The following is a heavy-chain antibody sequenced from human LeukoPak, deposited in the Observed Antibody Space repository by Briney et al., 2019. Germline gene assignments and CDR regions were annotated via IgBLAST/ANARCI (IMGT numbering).Heavy chain of an antibody. CDR3: AELGITMIGGV. D-gene: IGHD3-10*02. CDR1: GFTFSSYE. J-gene: IGHJ6*04. CDR2: ISSSGSTI. V-gene: IGHV3-48*03. Sequence: LPGGSLGLSCVASGFTFSSYEMNWVRQAPGKGLEWVSYISSSGSTIYYADSVKGRFTISRDNAKNSLYLQMNSLRAEDTAVYYCAELGITMIGGVWGKGTTVTISS.